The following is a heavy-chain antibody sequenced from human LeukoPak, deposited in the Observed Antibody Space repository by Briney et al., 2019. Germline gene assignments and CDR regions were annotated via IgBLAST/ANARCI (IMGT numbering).Heavy chain of an antibody. Sequence: PGGSLRLSCAASGFTFSNAWMSWVRQAPGKGLEWVGRIKRKTDGGSTDYAAPVKGRFTISRDNAKNSLSLHMNSLRAEDTAVYYCAREGMGRRAFDIWGQGTMVTVSS. CDR2: IKRKTDGGST. CDR1: GFTFSNAW. J-gene: IGHJ3*02. D-gene: IGHD3-10*01. CDR3: AREGMGRRAFDI. V-gene: IGHV3-15*01.